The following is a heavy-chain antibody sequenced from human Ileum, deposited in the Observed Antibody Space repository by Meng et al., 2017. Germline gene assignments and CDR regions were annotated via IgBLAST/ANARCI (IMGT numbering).Heavy chain of an antibody. CDR1: GFPFSSYW. CDR3: VRDHPREGQQLDY. J-gene: IGHJ4*02. D-gene: IGHD6-13*01. V-gene: IGHV3-74*01. CDR2: IHPDGSST. Sequence: GESLKISCAASGFPFSSYWMHWVRQAPGKGLVWVSRIHPDGSSTDYADSVKGRFTNSRDNAMNTLYLQMNSLGAEDTALYYCVRDHPREGQQLDYWGQGTLVTVSS.